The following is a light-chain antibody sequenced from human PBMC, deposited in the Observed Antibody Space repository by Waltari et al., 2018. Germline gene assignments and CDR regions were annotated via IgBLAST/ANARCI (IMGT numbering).Light chain of an antibody. CDR3: LQDYNFPWT. V-gene: IGKV4-1*01. CDR2: WAS. J-gene: IGKJ1*01. CDR1: ESVLFSSRNKNH. Sequence: DIVMTQSPDSLAVSLGERATINCKSSESVLFSSRNKNHLAWYQQKPGHPPKLLLYWASTRESGVPDRFSGSGSGTDFTLTISSLQPEDFATYYCLQDYNFPWTFGQGTKVEIK.